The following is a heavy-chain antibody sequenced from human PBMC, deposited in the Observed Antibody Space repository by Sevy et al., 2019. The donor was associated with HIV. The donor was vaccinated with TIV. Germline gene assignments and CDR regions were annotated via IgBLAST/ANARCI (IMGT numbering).Heavy chain of an antibody. CDR2: ISSSSSTI. V-gene: IGHV3-48*02. Sequence: GGSLRLSCAASGFTFSSYSMNWVRQAPGKGLEWVSYISSSSSTIYYADSVMGRFTISRDNARNSLYLQMNGLRDEDTAVYYWARDQMIVVVRGDAFDIWGQGTMVTVSS. CDR3: ARDQMIVVVRGDAFDI. D-gene: IGHD3-22*01. CDR1: GFTFSSYS. J-gene: IGHJ3*02.